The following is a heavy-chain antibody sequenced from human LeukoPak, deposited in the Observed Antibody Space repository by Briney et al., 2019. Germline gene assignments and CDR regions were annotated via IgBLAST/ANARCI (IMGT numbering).Heavy chain of an antibody. CDR3: DRQAGITMIVVVWAFDI. V-gene: IGHV4-30-4*08. D-gene: IGHD3-22*01. CDR2: IYYSGST. J-gene: IGHJ3*02. CDR1: VGSLSSGDYY. Sequence: PQTLSLTRTVSVGSLSSGDYYWSWIRQPPGKGLKWIGYIYYSGSTCCTPSLKSRVTISVETSKNQFSLKLSSVSAADTAVYYCDRQAGITMIVVVWAFDIWGQGTMVTVSS.